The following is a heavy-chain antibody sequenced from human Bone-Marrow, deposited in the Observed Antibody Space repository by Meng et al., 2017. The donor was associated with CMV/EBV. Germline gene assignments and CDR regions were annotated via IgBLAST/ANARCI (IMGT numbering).Heavy chain of an antibody. J-gene: IGHJ4*02. CDR3: ARIKRGGIAARPGPAGGLYY. CDR1: GFTFSSYG. Sequence: GESLKISCAASGFTFSSYGMHWVRQAPGMGLVWVAFIRYDGSNKYYADYVKGRFTISRDNAKNTLYLQMNSLRAEDTAVYYCARIKRGGIAARPGPAGGLYYWGQGTLVTVSS. V-gene: IGHV3-30*02. CDR2: IRYDGSNK. D-gene: IGHD6-6*01.